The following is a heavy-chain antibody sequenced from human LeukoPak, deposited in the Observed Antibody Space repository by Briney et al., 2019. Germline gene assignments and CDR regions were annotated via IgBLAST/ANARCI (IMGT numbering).Heavy chain of an antibody. D-gene: IGHD2-15*01. V-gene: IGHV3-7*01. J-gene: IGHJ3*02. CDR3: ASLAVGGEGAFDI. Sequence: GGSLRLSCAASGFTFSSYWMGWVRQAPGKGLEWVANIKQDGSEKYYVDSVKGRFTISRDNAKNSLYLQMNSLRAEDTAVYYCASLAVGGEGAFDIWGQGTMVTVSS. CDR2: IKQDGSEK. CDR1: GFTFSSYW.